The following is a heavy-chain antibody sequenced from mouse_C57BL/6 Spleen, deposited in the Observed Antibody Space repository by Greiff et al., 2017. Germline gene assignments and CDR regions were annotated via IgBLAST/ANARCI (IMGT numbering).Heavy chain of an antibody. CDR3: ARDGYGSFDY. Sequence: EVQGVESGPGMVKPSQSLSLTCTVTGYSITSGYDWHWIRPFPGNKLEWMGYISYSGSTNYNPSLKSRISSTHDTSKNHFCLKLKSVTTEDTATDDCARDGYGSFDYWGQGTTLTVSS. V-gene: IGHV3-1*01. J-gene: IGHJ2*01. CDR2: ISYSGST. D-gene: IGHD1-1*01. CDR1: GYSITSGYD.